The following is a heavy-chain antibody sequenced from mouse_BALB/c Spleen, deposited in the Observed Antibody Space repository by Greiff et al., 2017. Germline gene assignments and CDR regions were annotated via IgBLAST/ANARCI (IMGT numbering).Heavy chain of an antibody. CDR1: GFTFSSYY. CDR3: ARYGYDPYYAMDY. Sequence: EVKLVESGGGLVKLGGSLKLSCAASGFTFSSYYMSWVRQTPEKRLELVAAINSNGGSTYYPDTVKGRFTISRDNAKNTLYLQMSSLKSEDTALYYCARYGYDPYYAMDYWGQGTSVTVSS. V-gene: IGHV5-6-2*01. J-gene: IGHJ4*01. CDR2: INSNGGST. D-gene: IGHD2-2*01.